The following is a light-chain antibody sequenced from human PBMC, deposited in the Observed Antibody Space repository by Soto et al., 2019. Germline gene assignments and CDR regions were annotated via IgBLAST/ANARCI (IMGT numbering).Light chain of an antibody. Sequence: DIPMTQSPSSLSASVGDRVSITCRASQGISNYLAWYQQKPGRVPKLLIYAASTLQSGVPSRFSGSGSGTDFTLTISSLQPEDVATYYCQRYNSVPRTFGPGTKVDIK. J-gene: IGKJ3*01. CDR1: QGISNY. CDR3: QRYNSVPRT. V-gene: IGKV1-27*01. CDR2: AAS.